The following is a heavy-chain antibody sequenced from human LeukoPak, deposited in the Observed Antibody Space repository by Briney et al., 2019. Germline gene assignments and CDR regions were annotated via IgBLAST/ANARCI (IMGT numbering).Heavy chain of an antibody. CDR1: GFTFSSYA. CDR2: ISGSYGST. J-gene: IGHJ4*02. D-gene: IGHD3-10*01. Sequence: PGGSLRLSCAGSGFTFSSYAMSWVRQAPGKGLEWVSAISGSYGSTYYADSVKGRFTISRDNAKNSLYLQMNSLRAEDTAVYYCASHFFKFGYEPHYYFDYWGQGTLVTVSS. CDR3: ASHFFKFGYEPHYYFDY. V-gene: IGHV3-23*01.